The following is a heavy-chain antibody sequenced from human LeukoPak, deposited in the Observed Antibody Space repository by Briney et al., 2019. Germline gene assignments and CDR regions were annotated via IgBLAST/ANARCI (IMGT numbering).Heavy chain of an antibody. D-gene: IGHD1-26*01. CDR1: GGSISSSTYY. Sequence: SETLSLTCTVSGGSISSSTYYWGWIRQPPGKGLEWIGSIYYSGSTYYNPSLKSRVTISVDTSKNQFSLKLSSVTAADTAVYYCARTGYLGIDYWGQGTLVTISS. CDR3: ARTGYLGIDY. J-gene: IGHJ4*02. V-gene: IGHV4-39*01. CDR2: IYYSGST.